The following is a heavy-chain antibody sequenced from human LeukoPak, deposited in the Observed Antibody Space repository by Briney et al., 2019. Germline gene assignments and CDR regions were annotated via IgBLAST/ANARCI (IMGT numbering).Heavy chain of an antibody. D-gene: IGHD3-3*01. V-gene: IGHV3-30*01. CDR3: AREGYSYDFWSGYSGLDYMDV. J-gene: IGHJ6*03. CDR1: GFTFSSYA. Sequence: PGRSLRLSCAASGFTFSSYAMHWVRQAPGKGLEWVAVISYDGSNKYYADSVKGRFTISRDNSKNTLYLQMNSLRAEDTAVYYCAREGYSYDFWSGYSGLDYMDVWGKGTTVTVSS. CDR2: ISYDGSNK.